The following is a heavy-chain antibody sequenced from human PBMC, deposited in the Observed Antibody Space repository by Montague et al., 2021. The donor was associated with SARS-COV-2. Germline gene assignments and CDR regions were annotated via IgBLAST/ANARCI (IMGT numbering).Heavy chain of an antibody. Sequence: SLRLSCAASGFTFSDYYMSWIRRAPGKGLEWVSYISSSGGTIYYADSVKGRFTISRDNAKNSLYLQMNSLRAEDTAVYYCARVKQQLVVYYYYYMDVWGKGTTVTVSS. CDR3: ARVKQQLVVYYYYYMDV. J-gene: IGHJ6*03. V-gene: IGHV3-11*01. D-gene: IGHD6-13*01. CDR2: ISSSGGTI. CDR1: GFTFSDYY.